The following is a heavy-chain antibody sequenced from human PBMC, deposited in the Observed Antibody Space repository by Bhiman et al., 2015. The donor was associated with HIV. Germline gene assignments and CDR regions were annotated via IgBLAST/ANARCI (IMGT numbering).Heavy chain of an antibody. Sequence: EVQLVESGGGLVHPGGSLILRCAASGFTFSSYEMNWVRQAPGKGLEWVSYISSSGSNTFYADSVKGRFIISRDNAESSVFLQMSSLRAEDTAVYYCVRDGSPGTYGLVYFDYWGQGTLATVSS. CDR1: GFTFSSYE. CDR2: ISSSGSNT. CDR3: VRDGSPGTYGLVYFDY. D-gene: IGHD3-10*01. V-gene: IGHV3-48*03. J-gene: IGHJ4*02.